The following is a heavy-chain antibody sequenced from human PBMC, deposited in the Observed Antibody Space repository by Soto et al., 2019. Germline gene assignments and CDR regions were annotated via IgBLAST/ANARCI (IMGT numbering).Heavy chain of an antibody. CDR3: ATLLVVGAHADY. CDR1: GGSISSSSYY. V-gene: IGHV4-39*01. J-gene: IGHJ4*02. CDR2: IYYSGST. Sequence: SETLSLTCTVSGGSISSSSYYWGWIRQPPGKGLEWIGSIYYSGSTYYNPSLKSRVTISVDTSNNQFSLKLSSVTAADTAVYYCATLLVVGAHADYWGQGTLLPVSS. D-gene: IGHD1-26*01.